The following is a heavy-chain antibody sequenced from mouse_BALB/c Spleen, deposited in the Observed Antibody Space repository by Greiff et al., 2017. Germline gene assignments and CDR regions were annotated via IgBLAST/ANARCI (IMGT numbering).Heavy chain of an antibody. D-gene: IGHD2-1*01. Sequence: EVNLVESGGGLVKPGGSLKLSCAASGFAFSSYDMSWVRQTPEKRLEWVAYISSGGGSTYYPDTVKGRFTISRDNAKNTLYLQMSSLKSEDTAMYYCARLGNYGDAMDYWGQGTSVTVSS. CDR3: ARLGNYGDAMDY. V-gene: IGHV5-12-1*01. CDR1: GFAFSSYD. J-gene: IGHJ4*01. CDR2: ISSGGGST.